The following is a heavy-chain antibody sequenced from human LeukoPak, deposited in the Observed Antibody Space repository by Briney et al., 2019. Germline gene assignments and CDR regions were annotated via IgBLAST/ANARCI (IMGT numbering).Heavy chain of an antibody. J-gene: IGHJ4*02. V-gene: IGHV4-30-2*01. CDR1: GGSISSGGYS. CDR3: ARGVPYYYDSSGYYYDY. D-gene: IGHD3-22*01. Sequence: PSETLSLTCAVSGGSISSGGYSWSWIRQPPGKGLEWIGYIYHSGSTYYNPSLKSRVTISVDRSKNQFSLKLSSVTAADTAVYYCARGVPYYYDSSGYYYDYWGQGTLVTVSS. CDR2: IYHSGST.